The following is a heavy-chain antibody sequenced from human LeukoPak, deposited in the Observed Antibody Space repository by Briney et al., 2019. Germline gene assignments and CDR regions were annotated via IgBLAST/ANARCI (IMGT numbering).Heavy chain of an antibody. CDR2: SRNKANSYTP. CDR1: GFTFSDHY. J-gene: IGHJ4*02. V-gene: IGHV3-72*01. Sequence: PGGSLRLSCAASGFTFSDHYMDWVRQAPGKGLEWVGRSRNKANSYTPQYAASVTGRFTISRDDSKNSLYLQMNSLKTEDTAVYYCVRERDYYGSGSEDYYFDYWGQGTLVTVSS. D-gene: IGHD3-10*01. CDR3: VRERDYYGSGSEDYYFDY.